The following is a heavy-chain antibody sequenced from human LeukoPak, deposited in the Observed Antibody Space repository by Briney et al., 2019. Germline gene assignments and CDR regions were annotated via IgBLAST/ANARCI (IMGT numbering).Heavy chain of an antibody. CDR1: GFTFDDYA. CDR3: AKDMMEVGGSSFYGMDV. Sequence: GGSLLLSCAASGFTFDDYAMHWVRQAPGKGLEWVSLISGDGGSTYYADSVKGRFTISRDNSKNSLYLQMNSLRTEDTALYYCAKDMMEVGGSSFYGMDVWGQGTTVTVSS. D-gene: IGHD6-13*01. V-gene: IGHV3-43*02. CDR2: ISGDGGST. J-gene: IGHJ6*02.